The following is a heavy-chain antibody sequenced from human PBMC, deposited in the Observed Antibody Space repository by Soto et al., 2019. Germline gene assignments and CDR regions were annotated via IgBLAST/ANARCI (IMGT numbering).Heavy chain of an antibody. J-gene: IGHJ6*02. CDR1: GFTFSTYA. CDR2: ITGGGGRGT. CDR3: ANCHHNSGGSNGGMDV. V-gene: IGHV3-23*01. D-gene: IGHD3-10*01. Sequence: EVQLLESGGGLVQPGGSLRLSCAASGFTFSTYAMRWVRQAPGKGLEWVSSITGGGGRGTYYGDSVKGRFTITRDDSKDTLYLQMESRRADDTAVYYCANCHHNSGGSNGGMDVWGQGTTVTVSS.